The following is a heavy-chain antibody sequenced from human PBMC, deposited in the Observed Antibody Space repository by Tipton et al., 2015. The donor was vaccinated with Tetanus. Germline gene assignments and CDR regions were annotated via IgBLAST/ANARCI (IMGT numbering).Heavy chain of an antibody. D-gene: IGHD6-19*01. CDR2: IYYSGSA. V-gene: IGHV4-39*01. CDR3: ARTIAVADNYFDY. CDR1: GGSISSSSYY. Sequence: TLSLTCTVSGGSISSSSYYWGWIRQPPGKRLEWIGSIYYSGSAYHNPSLKSRVTISVDTSKNQFSLKLSSVTAADTAVYYCARTIAVADNYFDYWGQGTLVTVSS. J-gene: IGHJ4*02.